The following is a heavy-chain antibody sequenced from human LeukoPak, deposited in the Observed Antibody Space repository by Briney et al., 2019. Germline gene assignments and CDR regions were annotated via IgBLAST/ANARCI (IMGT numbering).Heavy chain of an antibody. D-gene: IGHD2-15*01. V-gene: IGHV4-59*02. CDR1: GDSVSGYF. CDR2: IYKIGTT. Sequence: SETLSLTCTVFGDSVSGYFLNWVRQPPGKGLEWIGHIYKIGTTNYNPSLKSRLTISADTSKNQFSLQLRSVTAADTAVYYCVIGVGWQPDYWGQGALVTVSS. J-gene: IGHJ4*02. CDR3: VIGVGWQPDY.